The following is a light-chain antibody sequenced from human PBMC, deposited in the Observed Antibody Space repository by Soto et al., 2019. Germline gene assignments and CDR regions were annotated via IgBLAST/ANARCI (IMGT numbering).Light chain of an antibody. CDR1: QSISSW. CDR2: KAS. CDR3: QQYNSWYT. Sequence: DIQMTQSPSTLSASVGDRVTITCRASQSISSWLAWYQQKPGKAPKFLIYKASNLESGVPSRFSGSGSGTEFTLTISSLQPDDFATYYCQQYNSWYTFGQGTKLEI. V-gene: IGKV1-5*03. J-gene: IGKJ2*01.